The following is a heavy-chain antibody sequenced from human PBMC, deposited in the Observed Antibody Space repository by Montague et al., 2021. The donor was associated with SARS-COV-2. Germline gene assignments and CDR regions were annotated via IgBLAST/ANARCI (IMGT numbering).Heavy chain of an antibody. CDR2: IYYDGYT. Sequence: TLSLTCTVSGGSISSGGYYWSWIRQHPGKGLVWIGYIYYDGYTNYNPSLKSRVTISVDTSKNQFSLNLSSVTAADTAVYYCARDAIGAARGYGMDVWGQGTTVTVSS. CDR3: ARDAIGAARGYGMDV. J-gene: IGHJ6*02. CDR1: GGSISSGGYY. D-gene: IGHD2-2*01. V-gene: IGHV4-31*03.